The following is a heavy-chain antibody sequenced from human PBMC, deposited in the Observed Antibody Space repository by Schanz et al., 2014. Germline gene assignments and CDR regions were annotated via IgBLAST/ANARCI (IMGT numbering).Heavy chain of an antibody. CDR3: VKDLQRELLRDDHYYGMDV. V-gene: IGHV3-30*02. CDR1: GFSFSGSG. J-gene: IGHJ6*02. D-gene: IGHD1-26*01. Sequence: QVQLVESGGGVVQPGGSLRLSCAASGFSFSGSGMHWVRQAPGEGLEWVAFIRFDASHKYYADSVKGRFTISRDNSKNTLYLQMDTLRVEDTAVYYCVKDLQRELLRDDHYYGMDVWGQGTTVTVSS. CDR2: IRFDASHK.